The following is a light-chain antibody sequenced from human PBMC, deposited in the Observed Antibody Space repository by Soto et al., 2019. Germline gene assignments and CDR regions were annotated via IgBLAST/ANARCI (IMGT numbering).Light chain of an antibody. CDR3: QQFNSYPIT. CDR2: AAS. Sequence: DIQLTQSPSFLSASVGDSVTLTCRASQGISSNLAWYQQKPGKAPKLLIYAASTLQSGVPSRFSGSGSGTEFTLTISSLQPEDFATYYCQQFNSYPITFGQGTRLEIK. J-gene: IGKJ5*01. V-gene: IGKV1-9*01. CDR1: QGISSN.